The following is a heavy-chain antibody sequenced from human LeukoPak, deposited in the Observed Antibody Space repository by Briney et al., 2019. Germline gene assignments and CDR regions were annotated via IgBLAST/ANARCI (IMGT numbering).Heavy chain of an antibody. D-gene: IGHD3-22*01. J-gene: IGHJ3*02. CDR1: GGSFSGYY. Sequence: SETLSLTCAVYGGSFSGYYWSWIRQPPGKGLEWSGEINHSGSTNYNPSIKSRVTISVDTSKNQFSLKLSSVTAADTAVYSCARPYDSSGYHPSDAFDIWGQGTMVTVSS. CDR3: ARPYDSSGYHPSDAFDI. CDR2: INHSGST. V-gene: IGHV4-34*01.